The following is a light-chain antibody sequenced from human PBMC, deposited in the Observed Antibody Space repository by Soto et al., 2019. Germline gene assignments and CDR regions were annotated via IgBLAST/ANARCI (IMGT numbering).Light chain of an antibody. CDR3: ASLTTTNFV. CDR2: EVT. J-gene: IGLJ1*01. CDR1: SSDVGAYNL. Sequence: SLLTQPASVSVSPGQSITISCTGTSSDVGAYNLVSWYQHLPDKAPKLIISEVTNRPSGVSDRFSGSKSGNTASLTISGLQAEDEADYYCASLTTTNFVFGSGTKVTVL. V-gene: IGLV2-14*01.